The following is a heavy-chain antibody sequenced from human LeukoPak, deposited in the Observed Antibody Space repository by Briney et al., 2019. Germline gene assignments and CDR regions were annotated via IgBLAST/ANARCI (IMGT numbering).Heavy chain of an antibody. D-gene: IGHD1-26*01. Sequence: PSETLFLTCTVSGGSISSYYWSWIRQPAGKGLEWIGRIYTSGSTNYNPSLKSRVTMSVDTSKNQFSLKLSSVTAADTAVYYCARVVERDYYYYYYMDVWGKGTTVTVSS. CDR3: ARVVERDYYYYYYMDV. V-gene: IGHV4-4*07. J-gene: IGHJ6*03. CDR2: IYTSGST. CDR1: GGSISSYY.